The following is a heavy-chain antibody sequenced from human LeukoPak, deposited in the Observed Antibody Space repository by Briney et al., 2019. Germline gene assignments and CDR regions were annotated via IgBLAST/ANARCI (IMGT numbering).Heavy chain of an antibody. CDR1: GFTFSSHA. CDR2: ISTSGGST. D-gene: IGHD1-26*01. V-gene: IGHV3-23*01. CDR3: AKEPYSGSQLLDY. J-gene: IGHJ4*02. Sequence: GSLRLSCAASGFTFSSHAMSWARQAPGKGLEWVSAISTSGGSTYYADSVKGRFTISRDNSKNTLYLQMNSLRAEDTAVYYCAKEPYSGSQLLDYWGQGTLVTVSS.